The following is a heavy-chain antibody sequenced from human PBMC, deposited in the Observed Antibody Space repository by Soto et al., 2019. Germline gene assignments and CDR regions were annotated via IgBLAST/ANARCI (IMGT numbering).Heavy chain of an antibody. CDR2: IYYSGST. CDR3: ARAQYSSSSNVYYHYYGMDV. CDR1: GVVLGSDAYY. V-gene: IGHV4-61*08. Sequence: SETLSLTCTVSGVVLGSDAYYWSWIRQPPGKGLEWIGYIYYSGSTNYNPSLKSRVTISVDTSKNQFSLKLSSVTAADTAVYYCARAQYSSSSNVYYHYYGMDVWGQGTTVTVSS. J-gene: IGHJ6*02. D-gene: IGHD6-6*01.